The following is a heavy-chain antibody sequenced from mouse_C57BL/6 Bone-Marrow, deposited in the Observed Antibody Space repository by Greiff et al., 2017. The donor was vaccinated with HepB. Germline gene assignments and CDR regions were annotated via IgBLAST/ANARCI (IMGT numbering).Heavy chain of an antibody. CDR3: ARRRGYDVNFDY. J-gene: IGHJ2*01. CDR2: IHPNSGST. D-gene: IGHD2-2*01. CDR1: GYTFTSYW. Sequence: QVQLQQPGAELVKPGASVKLSCKASGYTFTSYWMHWVKQRPGQGLEWIGMIHPNSGSTNYNEKFKSKATLTVDKSSSTAYMQLSSLTSEDSAVYYCARRRGYDVNFDYWGQGTTLTVSS. V-gene: IGHV1-64*01.